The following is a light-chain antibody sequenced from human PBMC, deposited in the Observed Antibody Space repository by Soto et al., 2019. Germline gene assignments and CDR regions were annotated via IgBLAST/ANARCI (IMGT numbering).Light chain of an antibody. Sequence: EIVMTQSPATLSMSPGERATLSCRASQSISSNLAWYQQRPGQAPRLLIYGASTRATGIPARFSGSGSGTEFTLTISSQQSEDFAVYYCQQYNIWTWTFGQGTKVEIK. CDR2: GAS. J-gene: IGKJ1*01. CDR1: QSISSN. CDR3: QQYNIWTWT. V-gene: IGKV3-15*01.